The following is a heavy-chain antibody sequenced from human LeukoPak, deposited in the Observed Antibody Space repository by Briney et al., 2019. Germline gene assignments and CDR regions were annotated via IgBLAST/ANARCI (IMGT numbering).Heavy chain of an antibody. CDR2: FDPEDGET. CDR1: GYTLTELS. D-gene: IGHD3-9*01. Sequence: GASVKVSCKVSGYTLTELSMHWVRQAPGKGLELMGGFDPEDGETIYAQKFQGRVTMTEDTSTDTAYMELSSLRSEDTAVYYCAPFLRYFDWSHSPYYWGQGTLVTVSS. J-gene: IGHJ4*02. CDR3: APFLRYFDWSHSPYY. V-gene: IGHV1-24*01.